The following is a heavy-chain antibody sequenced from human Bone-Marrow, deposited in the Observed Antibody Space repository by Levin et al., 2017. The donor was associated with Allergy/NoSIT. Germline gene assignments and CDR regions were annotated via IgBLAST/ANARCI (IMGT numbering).Heavy chain of an antibody. J-gene: IGHJ4*02. CDR1: GSTLSEVA. CDR2: FDQETDET. CDR3: AIGEDDFRSRKPRSFDY. D-gene: IGHD3-3*01. Sequence: GESLKISCKVSGSTLSEVAVNWVRQSPGEGLEWMGRFDQETDETDNAQKFQGRVTVTEDTSTDTGYLELSGLRSDDTAVYYCAIGEDDFRSRKPRSFDYWGQGTLITVSS. V-gene: IGHV1-24*01.